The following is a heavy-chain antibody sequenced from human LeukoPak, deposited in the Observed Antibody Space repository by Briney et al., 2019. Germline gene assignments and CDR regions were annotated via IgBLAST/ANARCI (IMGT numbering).Heavy chain of an antibody. CDR3: ATDPDYSNYGPGNNWFVP. J-gene: IGHJ5*02. Sequence: PSETLSLTCTVSGGSISSYYWSWIRQPAGKGLEWIGRIYTSGSTNYNPSLKSRATMSVDTSKNQFSLKLSSVTAADTAVYYCATDPDYSNYGPGNNWFVPWGQGTLVTVSS. V-gene: IGHV4-4*07. CDR2: IYTSGST. D-gene: IGHD4-11*01. CDR1: GGSISSYY.